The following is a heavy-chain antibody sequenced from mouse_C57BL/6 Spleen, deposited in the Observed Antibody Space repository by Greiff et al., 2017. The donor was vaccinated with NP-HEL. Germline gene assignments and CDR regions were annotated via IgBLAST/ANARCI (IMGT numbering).Heavy chain of an antibody. CDR1: GFNIKDYY. Sequence: VQLQQSGAELVQPGASVKLSCTASGFNIKDYYMHWVKQRTEQGLEWIGRIDPEDGDTKYAPKFQGKATITADTSSNPAYLQLSSLTSKDTAVYYCAREGGTGAMDYGGQGTSVTVSS. CDR3: AREGGTGAMDY. CDR2: IDPEDGDT. J-gene: IGHJ4*01. D-gene: IGHD4-1*01. V-gene: IGHV14-2*01.